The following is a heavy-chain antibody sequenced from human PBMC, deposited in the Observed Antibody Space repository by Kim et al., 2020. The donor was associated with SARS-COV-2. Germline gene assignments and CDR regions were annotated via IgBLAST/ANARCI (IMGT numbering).Heavy chain of an antibody. CDR3: ARVETDYEYYYYGMDV. V-gene: IGHV5-51*01. D-gene: IGHD2-21*02. J-gene: IGHJ6*02. CDR2: IYPGDSDT. CDR1: GYSFTSYW. Sequence: GESLKISCKGSGYSFTSYWIGWVRQMPGKGLEWMGIIYPGDSDTRYSPSFQGQVTISADKSISTAYLQWSSLKASDTAMYYCARVETDYEYYYYGMDVWGQGTTVTVSS.